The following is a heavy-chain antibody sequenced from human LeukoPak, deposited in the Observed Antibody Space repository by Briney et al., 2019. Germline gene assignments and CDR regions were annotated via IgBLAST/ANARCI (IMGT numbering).Heavy chain of an antibody. J-gene: IGHJ3*02. CDR1: GVSLTKDGCS. Sequence: SETLSLTCTGSGVSLTKDGCSWTWLSQPPGKGLEWLGDISCSGSTKYKPSLKRRLPISGDVSKNQFSLKLTPVTAADTAVYYCARDVVLTSSPDAFDIWGEGTMVTVSS. CDR3: ARDVVLTSSPDAFDI. V-gene: IGHV4-31*03. CDR2: ISCSGST. D-gene: IGHD3-16*01.